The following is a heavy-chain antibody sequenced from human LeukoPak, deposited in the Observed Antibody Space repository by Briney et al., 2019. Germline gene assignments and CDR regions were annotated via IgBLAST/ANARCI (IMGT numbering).Heavy chain of an antibody. J-gene: IGHJ4*02. V-gene: IGHV3-9*01. Sequence: GRSLRLSCAASGFIFEAYGMCWVRHAPGKGLEWVSGITWNSDDIAYADSVKGRLTISRDNAKHCLYLQMNSLTVEDTALYCCTRVTSWRTGFDYWGQGTLVTVSS. CDR2: ITWNSDDI. D-gene: IGHD1-1*01. CDR1: GFIFEAYG. CDR3: TRVTSWRTGFDY.